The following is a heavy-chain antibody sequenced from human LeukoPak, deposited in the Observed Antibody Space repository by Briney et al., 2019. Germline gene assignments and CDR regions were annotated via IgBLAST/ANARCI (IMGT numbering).Heavy chain of an antibody. Sequence: GGSLRLSCAASGFSFSSYAMSWVRQTPGKGLEWVSGISGSGYSAYYADSVKGRFTISRDNSKKTLYLQMSSLRAEDTAVFYCAKENPLEHYEMLYFFDYWGRGALVSVSS. V-gene: IGHV3-23*01. J-gene: IGHJ4*02. D-gene: IGHD3-3*01. CDR3: AKENPLEHYEMLYFFDY. CDR2: ISGSGYSA. CDR1: GFSFSSYA.